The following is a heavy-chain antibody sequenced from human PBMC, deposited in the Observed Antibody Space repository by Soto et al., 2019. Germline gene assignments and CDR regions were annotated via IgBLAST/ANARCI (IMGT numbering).Heavy chain of an antibody. J-gene: IGHJ5*02. CDR1: GGTFTSYS. CDR3: VRGGFLSHDHVIIAPATLGFDP. Sequence: ASVKDSCKASGGTFTSYSISCVRQSRLRLREGMHLMNPNRTNTGYAEKFQGRVTMTRDTSISTAYMELSSLRYDDTAVYYCVRGGFLSHDHVIIAPATLGFDPWGQGTLVTVCS. D-gene: IGHD2-2*01. V-gene: IGHV1-8*02. CDR2: MNPNRTNT.